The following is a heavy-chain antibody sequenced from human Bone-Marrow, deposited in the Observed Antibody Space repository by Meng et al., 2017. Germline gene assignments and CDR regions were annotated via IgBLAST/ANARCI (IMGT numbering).Heavy chain of an antibody. J-gene: IGHJ4*02. V-gene: IGHV1-58*02. CDR1: GFTFTSSA. Sequence: SVKVSCKASGFTFTSSAMQWVRQARGQRLEWIGWIVVGSGNTNYAQKFQERVTITRDMSTSTAYMELSSLRSEDTAMYYCARHAPGYCSSTSCYGYYFDYWGQGTLVTVSS. D-gene: IGHD2-2*01. CDR2: IVVGSGNT. CDR3: ARHAPGYCSSTSCYGYYFDY.